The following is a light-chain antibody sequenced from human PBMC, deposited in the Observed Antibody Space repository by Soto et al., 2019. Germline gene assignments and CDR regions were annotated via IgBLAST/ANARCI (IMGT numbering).Light chain of an antibody. CDR2: RND. CDR3: AAWSDNLNGWV. Sequence: QSVLTQPPSASETPGQTVTISCSGSSSNLETKTVNWYQQFPGTAPKLLIYRNDQRPSGVPDRFSGSKSGTSASLAISGLQSEDEADYYCAAWSDNLNGWVFGGGTKLTVL. V-gene: IGLV1-44*01. CDR1: SSNLETKT. J-gene: IGLJ3*02.